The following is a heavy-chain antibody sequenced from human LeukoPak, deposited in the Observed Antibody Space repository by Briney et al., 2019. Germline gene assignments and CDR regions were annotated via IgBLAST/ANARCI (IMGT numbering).Heavy chain of an antibody. CDR1: GYTLTELS. CDR3: AREDSSSGWLDY. CDR2: INPSDGST. Sequence: ASVKVSCKVSGYTLTELSMHWVRQAPGQGLEWMGIINPSDGSTSYAQKFQGRGTMTRDTSTSTVYMELSSPRAEDTAVYYCAREDSSSGWLDYWGQGTLVTVSS. V-gene: IGHV1-46*01. D-gene: IGHD6-19*01. J-gene: IGHJ4*02.